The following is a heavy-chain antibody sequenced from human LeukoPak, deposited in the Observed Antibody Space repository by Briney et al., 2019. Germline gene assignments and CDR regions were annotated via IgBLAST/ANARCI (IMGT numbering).Heavy chain of an antibody. V-gene: IGHV1-46*01. Sequence: ASVKVSCKASGYTFTSYYMHWVRQAPGQGLEWMGLINPSGGSTSYAQKFQGRVTMTRDTSTSTVYMELSSLRSEDTAVYYCARGNPGSGSYYYGMDVWGQGTTVTVSS. J-gene: IGHJ6*02. CDR3: ARGNPGSGSYYYGMDV. CDR1: GYTFTSYY. CDR2: INPSGGST. D-gene: IGHD3-10*01.